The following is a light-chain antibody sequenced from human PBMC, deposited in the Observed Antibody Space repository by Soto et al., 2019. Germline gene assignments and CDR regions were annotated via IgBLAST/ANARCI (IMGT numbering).Light chain of an antibody. J-gene: IGLJ1*01. CDR1: ASDIGTNT. CDR3: VAWDGSLNGYV. CDR2: SND. Sequence: QSVLTQPPSASGTPGQRVSISCSGRASDIGTNTVNWYQQFPGTAPKLLLHSNDQRPSGVPDRFSGSKSGTSASLTISGLQSEDEADYYCVAWDGSLNGYVFGTGTKPTVL. V-gene: IGLV1-44*01.